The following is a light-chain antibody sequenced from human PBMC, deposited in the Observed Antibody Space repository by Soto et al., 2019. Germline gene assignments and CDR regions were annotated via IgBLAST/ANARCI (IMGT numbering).Light chain of an antibody. CDR2: KAS. CDR1: QTISSW. J-gene: IGKJ1*01. Sequence: IQIAPSPSTLSASLRDRVTITCRASQTISSWLAWYQQKPGKAPKLLIYKASTLKSGVPSRFSGSGSGTEFTLTISSLQPDDFATYYCQHYNSYSEAFGQGTKVDIK. V-gene: IGKV1-5*03. CDR3: QHYNSYSEA.